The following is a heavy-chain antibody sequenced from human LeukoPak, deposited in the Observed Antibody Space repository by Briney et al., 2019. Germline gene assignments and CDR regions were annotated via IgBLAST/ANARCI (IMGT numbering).Heavy chain of an antibody. Sequence: SETLSLTCAVYGGSFSGYYWSWIRQPPGKGLEWIGEINHSGSTNYNPSLKSRVTISVDTSKNQFSLKLSSVTAADTAVYYCARFDSPGYSSGRTDYFDYWGQGTLVTVSS. CDR2: INHSGST. CDR1: GGSFSGYY. CDR3: ARFDSPGYSSGRTDYFDY. J-gene: IGHJ4*02. D-gene: IGHD6-25*01. V-gene: IGHV4-34*01.